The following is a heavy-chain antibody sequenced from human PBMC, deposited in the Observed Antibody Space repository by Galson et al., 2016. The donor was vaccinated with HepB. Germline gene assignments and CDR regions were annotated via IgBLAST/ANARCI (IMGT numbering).Heavy chain of an antibody. Sequence: SLRLSCAASGFTFSSFTMSWVRQAPGKGLEWVSDISGWGGSTSYADSVRGRLTISRDNSKNSVFLEVNSLRVEDTAIYYCVKVLRRAPPYYFDYWGQGILVTVSS. J-gene: IGHJ4*02. D-gene: IGHD2-21*01. CDR2: ISGWGGST. CDR1: GFTFSSFT. V-gene: IGHV3-23*01. CDR3: VKVLRRAPPYYFDY.